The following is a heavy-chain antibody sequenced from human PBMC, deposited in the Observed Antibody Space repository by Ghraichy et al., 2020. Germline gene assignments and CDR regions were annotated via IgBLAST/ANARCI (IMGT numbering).Heavy chain of an antibody. CDR1: GFTFSSYA. CDR2: ISGSGGST. CDR3: AKDLLSFNVAAPTFDY. D-gene: IGHD2-15*01. J-gene: IGHJ4*01. V-gene: IGHV3-23*01. Sequence: GESLNISCAASGFTFSSYAMSWVRQAPGKGLEWVSAISGSGGSTYYADSVKGRFTISRDNSKNTLYLQMNSLRAEDTAVYYCAKDLLSFNVAAPTFDYWGHGTLVTVSS.